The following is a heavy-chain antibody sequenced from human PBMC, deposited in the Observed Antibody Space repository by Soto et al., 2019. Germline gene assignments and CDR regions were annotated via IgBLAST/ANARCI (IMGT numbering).Heavy chain of an antibody. CDR1: GFTFSDSW. J-gene: IGHJ4*02. D-gene: IGHD6-19*01. V-gene: IGHV3-74*01. CDR2: VNEHGTDS. Sequence: SLRLSCVASGFTFSDSWMHWVRQAPGKGLVWVSRVNEHGTDSNYADSVKGRFTISRDNAKNTVYLQMNGLRAEDTAVYYCARVAVVTRGIDYWGQGTLVTVSS. CDR3: ARVAVVTRGIDY.